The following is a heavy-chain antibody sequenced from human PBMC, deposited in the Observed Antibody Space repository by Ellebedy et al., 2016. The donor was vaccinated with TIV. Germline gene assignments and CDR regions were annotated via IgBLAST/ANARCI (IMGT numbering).Heavy chain of an antibody. V-gene: IGHV3-13*05. CDR1: GFTFSSYD. J-gene: IGHJ4*02. Sequence: GESLKISCAASGFTFSSYDMHWVRQATGKGLEWVSGIGTHGNPSYPASVKGRFTISRENAKNSVFLQMNSLRAEDTAVYYCAKDRGWLQHDYWGQGTLVTVSS. CDR2: IGTHGNP. CDR3: AKDRGWLQHDY. D-gene: IGHD5-24*01.